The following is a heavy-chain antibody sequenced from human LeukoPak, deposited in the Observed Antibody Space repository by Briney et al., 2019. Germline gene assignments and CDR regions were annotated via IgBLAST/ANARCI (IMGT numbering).Heavy chain of an antibody. CDR2: INWNDDK. D-gene: IGHD6-13*01. CDR1: GFSLGTSGVG. J-gene: IGHJ4*02. V-gene: IGHV2-5*01. CDR3: AHGDSRAAADDWDYFDY. Sequence: SGPTLVNPTQPLTLTCTFSGFSLGTSGVGVGWIRQPPVKALEWLALINWNDDKRYSPSLKSRLTITKDTSKNQVVLTMTNMDPVDTATYYCAHGDSRAAADDWDYFDYWGQGTLVTVSS.